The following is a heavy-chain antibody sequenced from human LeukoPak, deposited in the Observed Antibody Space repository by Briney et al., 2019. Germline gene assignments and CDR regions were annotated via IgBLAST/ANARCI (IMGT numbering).Heavy chain of an antibody. V-gene: IGHV3-11*04. Sequence: PGGSLRLSCAASGFTFSDYYMSWIRQAPGKGLEWVSYISSSGSTIYYAGSVKGRFTISRDNAKNSLYLQMNSLRAEDTAVYYCARDIFTRYVVVVAATSDYWGQGTLVTVSS. CDR2: ISSSGSTI. D-gene: IGHD2-15*01. CDR3: ARDIFTRYVVVVAATSDY. J-gene: IGHJ4*02. CDR1: GFTFSDYY.